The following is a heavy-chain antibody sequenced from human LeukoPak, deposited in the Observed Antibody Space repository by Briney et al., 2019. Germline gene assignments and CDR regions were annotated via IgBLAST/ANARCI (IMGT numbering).Heavy chain of an antibody. CDR3: SRDYHYSSSPGFDY. J-gene: IGHJ4*02. D-gene: IGHD6-6*01. CDR2: MNPNSGNT. V-gene: IGHV1-8*01. CDR1: GYTFNRYD. Sequence: ASVKVSCKASGYTFNRYDIHWVRQATGQGLEGMGWMNPNSGNTGYAQKFQGRGTMIRRTSIRTAYTELSIPRSEDTAGSYCSRDYHYSSSPGFDYWGQGTLVTVSS.